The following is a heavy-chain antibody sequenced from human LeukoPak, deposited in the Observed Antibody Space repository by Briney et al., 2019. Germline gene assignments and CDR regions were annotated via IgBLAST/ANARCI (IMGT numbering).Heavy chain of an antibody. CDR2: IYYSGST. CDR3: ARHGIRGYYYPPFDY. V-gene: IGHV4-39*01. Sequence: SEPVSLTCTVSGGSISSSSYYWAWIRQPPGKGLEWIGSIYYSGSTYYNPSLKSRVTISVDTSKNQFSLKLSSVTAADTAVYYCARHGIRGYYYPPFDYWGRGTLDTVSS. D-gene: IGHD3-22*01. CDR1: GGSISSSSYY. J-gene: IGHJ4*02.